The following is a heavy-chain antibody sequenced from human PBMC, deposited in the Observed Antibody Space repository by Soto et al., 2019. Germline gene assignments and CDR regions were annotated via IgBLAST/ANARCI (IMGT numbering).Heavy chain of an antibody. D-gene: IGHD6-19*01. CDR2: ISSSSSYI. Sequence: GGSLRLSCAASGFTFSSYSMNWVRQAPGKGLEWVSSISSSSSYIYYADSVKGRFTISRDNAKNSLYLQMNSLRAEDTAVYYCARDLFAVAGSMDVWGKGTTVTVSS. CDR1: GFTFSSYS. J-gene: IGHJ6*03. V-gene: IGHV3-21*01. CDR3: ARDLFAVAGSMDV.